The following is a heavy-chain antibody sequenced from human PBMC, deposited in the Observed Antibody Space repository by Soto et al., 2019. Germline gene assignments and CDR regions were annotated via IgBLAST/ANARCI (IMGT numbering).Heavy chain of an antibody. CDR2: ISGSGGST. J-gene: IGHJ6*02. CDR1: GFTFSSYA. V-gene: IGHV3-23*01. CDR3: AKDKTGTIGPYYYYGMDV. Sequence: GGSLRLSCAASGFTFSSYAMSWVRQAPGKGLEWVSAISGSGGSTYYADSVKGRFTISRDNSKNTLYLQMNSLRAEDTAVYYCAKDKTGTIGPYYYYGMDVWGQGTTVTVSS. D-gene: IGHD1-7*01.